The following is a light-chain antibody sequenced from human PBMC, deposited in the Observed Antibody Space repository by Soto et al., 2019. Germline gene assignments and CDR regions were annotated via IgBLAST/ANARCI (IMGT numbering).Light chain of an antibody. CDR2: GAS. Sequence: DIVFTQSPGTLSLSPGERATLSCRASQSVISTYLAWYQQRPGQAPRLLIYGASSRATGIPDRFSGRGSGTDFTLTISRLEPEDFAVYYCQQYGSPLWTFGQGTKVDI. J-gene: IGKJ1*01. CDR1: QSVISTY. CDR3: QQYGSPLWT. V-gene: IGKV3-20*01.